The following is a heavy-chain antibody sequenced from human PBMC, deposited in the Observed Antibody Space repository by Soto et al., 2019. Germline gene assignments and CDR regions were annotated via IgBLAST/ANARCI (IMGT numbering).Heavy chain of an antibody. D-gene: IGHD2-2*01. V-gene: IGHV3-21*01. J-gene: IGHJ4*02. CDR1: GFSFSSYS. CDR3: AKYAVVVPAHYFDY. CDR2: ISSSSSYI. Sequence: PGGSLRLSWAACGFSFSSYSMNWVRKAQGKGLEWVSSISSSSSYIYYADSVKGRFTISRDNAKNSLYLQMNSLRAEDTSLFYCAKYAVVVPAHYFDYWGQGTLVTVSS.